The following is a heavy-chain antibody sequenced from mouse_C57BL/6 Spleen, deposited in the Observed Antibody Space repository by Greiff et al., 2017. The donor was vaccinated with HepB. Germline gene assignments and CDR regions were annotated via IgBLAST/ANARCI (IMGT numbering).Heavy chain of an antibody. V-gene: IGHV14-2*01. CDR2: IDPEDGET. CDR1: GFTFTGYY. J-gene: IGHJ2*01. CDR3: AAYGVVY. D-gene: IGHD1-1*01. Sequence: VQLQQSGAELVKPGASVKLSCTASGFTFTGYYMHWVKQRPEQGLEWIGRIDPEDGETKYDPKFKGKATITADTSSNTAYLQLSSLTAEDTAVYCCAAYGVVYWGQGTTVTVSA.